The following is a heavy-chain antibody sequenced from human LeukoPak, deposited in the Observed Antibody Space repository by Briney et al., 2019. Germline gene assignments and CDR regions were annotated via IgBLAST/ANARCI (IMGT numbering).Heavy chain of an antibody. J-gene: IGHJ5*02. D-gene: IGHD2-2*01. V-gene: IGHV4-34*01. CDR3: ARGREYCSSTSCTRPWFDP. CDR1: GGSFSGYY. CDR2: INHSGST. Sequence: SETLSLTCAVYGGSFSGYYWSWIRQPPGKGLEWTGEINHSGSTNYNPSLKSRVTISVDTSKNQFSLKLSSVTAADTAVYYCARGREYCSSTSCTRPWFDPWGQGTLVTVSS.